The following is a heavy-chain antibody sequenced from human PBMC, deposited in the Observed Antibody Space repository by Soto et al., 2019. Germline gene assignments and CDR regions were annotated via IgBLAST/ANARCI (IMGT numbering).Heavy chain of an antibody. V-gene: IGHV1-18*01. Sequence: RASVKVSCKASGYTFTSYGISWVRQAPGQGLEWMGWISAYNGNTNYAQKLQGRVTMTTDTSTSTAYMELRSLRSDDTAVYYCARDRGEWELLRYYGMDIWGQGTTVTVSS. D-gene: IGHD1-26*01. J-gene: IGHJ6*02. CDR1: GYTFTSYG. CDR2: ISAYNGNT. CDR3: ARDRGEWELLRYYGMDI.